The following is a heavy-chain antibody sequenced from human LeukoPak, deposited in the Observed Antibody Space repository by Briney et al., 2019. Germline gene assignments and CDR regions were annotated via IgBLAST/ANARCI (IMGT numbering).Heavy chain of an antibody. J-gene: IGHJ4*02. CDR1: GYTFTSYG. CDR2: ISAYNGNT. D-gene: IGHD4-17*01. V-gene: IGHV1-18*01. Sequence: GASVKVSCKASGYTFTSYGISWVRQAPGQGLEWMGWISAYNGNTNYAQKLQGRVTMTTDTSTSTAYMELRSLRSDDTAVYYCARGGPLHGDFTWWGYYFDYWGQGTLVTVSS. CDR3: ARGGPLHGDFTWWGYYFDY.